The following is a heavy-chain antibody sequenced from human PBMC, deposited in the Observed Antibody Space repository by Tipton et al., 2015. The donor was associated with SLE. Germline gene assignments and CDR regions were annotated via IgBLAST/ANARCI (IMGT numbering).Heavy chain of an antibody. V-gene: IGHV4-4*01. J-gene: IGHJ4*02. CDR2: IVHSGST. CDR1: GDSITSITRTNW. D-gene: IGHD2-8*01. CDR3: ARGYCSDGVCYGFGFFDY. Sequence: TLSLTCTVSGDSITSITRTNWWSWVRQPPGKGLEWIGEIVHSGSTYYNPSLKSRVTISVDTSKNQFSLKMRSVTAADTAVYFCARGYCSDGVCYGFGFFDYWGQGNLVTVSS.